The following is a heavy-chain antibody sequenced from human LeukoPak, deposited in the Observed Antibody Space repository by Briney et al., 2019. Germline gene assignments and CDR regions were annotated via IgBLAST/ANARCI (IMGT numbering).Heavy chain of an antibody. CDR2: FDREDGET. CDR3: ATMEPGGAPKWAFDI. J-gene: IGHJ3*02. Sequence: ASVQVSCKVSGYTLTELSMHWVRQAPGKGLEWMGGFDREDGETIYAQKFQGRVTMTEDTSTDTAYMELSSLRSEDTAVYYCATMEPGGAPKWAFDIWGQGTMVTVSS. V-gene: IGHV1-24*01. D-gene: IGHD1-26*01. CDR1: GYTLTELS.